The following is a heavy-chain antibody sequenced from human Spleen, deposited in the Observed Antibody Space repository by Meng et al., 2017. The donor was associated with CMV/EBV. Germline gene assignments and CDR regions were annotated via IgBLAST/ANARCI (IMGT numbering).Heavy chain of an antibody. J-gene: IGHJ6*02. Sequence: GGSLRLSCAASGFTFSSYGMHWVRQAPGKGLEWVAFIRYDGSNKYYADSVKGRFTISRDNSKNTLYLQMNSLRAEDTAVYYCAKDLECSSTSCYKVYYYYGMDVWGQGTTVTVSS. CDR2: IRYDGSNK. V-gene: IGHV3-30*02. D-gene: IGHD2-2*01. CDR3: AKDLECSSTSCYKVYYYYGMDV. CDR1: GFTFSSYG.